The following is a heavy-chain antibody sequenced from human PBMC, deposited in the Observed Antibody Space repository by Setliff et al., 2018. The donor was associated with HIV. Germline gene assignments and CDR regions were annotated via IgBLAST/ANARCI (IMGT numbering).Heavy chain of an antibody. CDR2: IYTSGST. V-gene: IGHV4-4*07. CDR1: GGYMSSYY. CDR3: ARDTSTRPFHYFYYMDV. Sequence: SETLSLTCTVSGGYMSSYYWSWIRQPAGKGLEWIGHIYTSGSTNYNPSVKSRVTMSVDTSKNQFSLKLSSVTAADTAIYYCARDTSTRPFHYFYYMDVWGTGTTVTVSS. J-gene: IGHJ6*03. D-gene: IGHD1-26*01.